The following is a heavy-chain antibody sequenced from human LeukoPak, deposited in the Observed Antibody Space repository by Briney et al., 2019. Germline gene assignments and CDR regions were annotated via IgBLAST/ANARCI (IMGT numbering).Heavy chain of an antibody. D-gene: IGHD6-13*01. Sequence: GGSMRLSCEVSGFTFTDYWMNWVRQAPGKGPEWVASIRQDGSEKTYVDSVKGRFTISRDNTKNSLSLQLNGLRAEDTAVYYCARDGTAAGLYFDLWGQGTLVTVSS. CDR2: IRQDGSEK. CDR1: GFTFTDYW. V-gene: IGHV3-7*01. J-gene: IGHJ4*01. CDR3: ARDGTAAGLYFDL.